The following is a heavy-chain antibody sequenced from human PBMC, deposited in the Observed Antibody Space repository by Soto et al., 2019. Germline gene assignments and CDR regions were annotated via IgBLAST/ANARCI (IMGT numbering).Heavy chain of an antibody. CDR1: GGTFSSYA. CDR2: MNPNSGNT. J-gene: IGHJ4*02. V-gene: IGHV1-8*02. D-gene: IGHD4-17*01. Sequence: ASVKVSCKASGGTFSSYAISWVRQAPGQGLEWMGWMNPNSGNTGYAQKFQGRVTMTRNTSISTAYMELSSLRSEDTAVYYCARGPYGDYDSYFDYWGQGTLVTVSS. CDR3: ARGPYGDYDSYFDY.